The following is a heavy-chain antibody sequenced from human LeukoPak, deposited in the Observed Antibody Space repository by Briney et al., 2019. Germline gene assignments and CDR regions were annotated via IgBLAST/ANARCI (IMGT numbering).Heavy chain of an antibody. D-gene: IGHD6-6*01. CDR3: AKIRESIWQACFDY. V-gene: IGHV1-69*06. CDR1: GGTFSSYA. Sequence: ASVKVSCKASGGTFSSYAISWVRQAPGQGLEWMGGIIPIFGTTNYAQKFQDRVTITADKSTSTAYMELSSLRSEDTAVYYCAKIRESIWQACFDYWGQGTLVTISS. J-gene: IGHJ4*02. CDR2: IIPIFGTT.